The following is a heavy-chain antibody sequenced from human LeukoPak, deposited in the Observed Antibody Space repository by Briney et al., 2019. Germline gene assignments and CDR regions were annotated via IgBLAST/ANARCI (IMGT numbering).Heavy chain of an antibody. J-gene: IGHJ1*01. D-gene: IGHD6-19*01. CDR1: GFTFSSYA. CDR2: ISGSGGST. Sequence: GGSLRLSCAASGFTFSSYAMSWVRQAPGKGLEWVSAISGSGGSTYYADSVKGRFTISRDNSKNTLYLQMNSLRAEDTAVYYCAKDYSSGWYPEYFQHWGQSTLVTVSS. CDR3: AKDYSSGWYPEYFQH. V-gene: IGHV3-23*01.